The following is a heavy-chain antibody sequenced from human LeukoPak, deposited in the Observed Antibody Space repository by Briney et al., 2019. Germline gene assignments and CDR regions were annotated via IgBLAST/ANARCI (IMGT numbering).Heavy chain of an antibody. J-gene: IGHJ5*02. D-gene: IGHD3-22*01. CDR2: MYYSGST. V-gene: IGHV4-30-4*01. Sequence: SQTLSLTCTVSGRSISSGDYYWSWIRQPPGKGLEWIAYMYYSGSTYYNPSLKNRVTMSADTSKNQNSLKLSSVTAADTAVYYCARPYYYDSRIDPWGQGILVTVSS. CDR1: GRSISSGDYY. CDR3: ARPYYYDSRIDP.